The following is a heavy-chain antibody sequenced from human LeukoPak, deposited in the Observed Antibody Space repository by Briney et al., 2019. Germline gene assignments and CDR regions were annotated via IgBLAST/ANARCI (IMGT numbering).Heavy chain of an antibody. J-gene: IGHJ4*02. Sequence: GGSLRLSCAASGFTFSSYAMSSVRQAPGKVVEWVSAISGRGGSTYYADSVKGRFTISRDNSKNTLYLQMNSLRAEDTAVYYCAKFLPTHIVVANYYFDYWGQGTLVTVSS. V-gene: IGHV3-23*01. D-gene: IGHD2-21*01. CDR3: AKFLPTHIVVANYYFDY. CDR1: GFTFSSYA. CDR2: ISGRGGST.